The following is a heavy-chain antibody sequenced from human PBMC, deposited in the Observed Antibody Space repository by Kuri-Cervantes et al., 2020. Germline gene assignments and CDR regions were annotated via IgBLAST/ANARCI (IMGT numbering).Heavy chain of an antibody. J-gene: IGHJ3*02. CDR3: AKSGWADAFDI. D-gene: IGHD3-16*01. CDR2: IKQDGSEK. Sequence: GESLKISCAASGFTFSSYWMTWVRQAPGKGLEWVANIKQDGSEKYYVDSVKGRFTISRDNAKNSLYLQMNSLRAENTALYYCAKSGWADAFDIWGQGTMVTVSS. V-gene: IGHV3-7*03. CDR1: GFTFSSYW.